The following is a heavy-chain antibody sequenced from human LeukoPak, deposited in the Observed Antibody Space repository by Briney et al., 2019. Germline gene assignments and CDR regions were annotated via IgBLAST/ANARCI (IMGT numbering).Heavy chain of an antibody. Sequence: PGGSLRLSCGAFGFTFSNSWMSWVRQAPGKGLEWVANIKRDGSETYYVDSVKGRFTISRDNAKNSLYLQMDSLRAEDTAVYYCARVARYFDWLLVVTARHYYYYMDVWGKGTTVTVSS. CDR2: IKRDGSET. D-gene: IGHD3-9*01. CDR3: ARVARYFDWLLVVTARHYYYYMDV. J-gene: IGHJ6*03. CDR1: GFTFSNSW. V-gene: IGHV3-7*01.